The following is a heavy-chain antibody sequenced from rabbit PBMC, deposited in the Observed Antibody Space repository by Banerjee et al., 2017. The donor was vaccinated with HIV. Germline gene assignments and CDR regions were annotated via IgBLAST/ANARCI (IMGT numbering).Heavy chain of an antibody. J-gene: IGHJ6*01. V-gene: IGHV1S45*01. CDR1: GFSISNNSV. D-gene: IGHD6-1*01. CDR3: AEDARTSFLSYGMDL. CDR2: VAGSSAGFS. Sequence: QALLEESGGGLVNPAAPLILSCTASGFSISNNSVICCRRQPARGRVGCVSSVAGSSAGFSYAASGIKGRFTITKTSSTMVTLQTTSLTVADAASYFCAEDARTSFLSYGMDLWGPGTLVTVS.